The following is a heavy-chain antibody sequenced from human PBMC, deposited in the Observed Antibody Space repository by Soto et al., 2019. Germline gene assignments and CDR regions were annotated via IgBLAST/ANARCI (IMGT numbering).Heavy chain of an antibody. CDR3: AKSDTALSYGFDP. D-gene: IGHD5-18*01. J-gene: IGHJ5*02. Sequence: EVQLLESGGDLVQPGGSLRLSCAASGFTFGSYAMIWVRQAPGKGLVWVSTISSSGDSAYYADSVKGRFTVSRDNSMNPLYMQMNGLRAEDTAVYYCAKSDTALSYGFDPWGQGTVVTVSS. CDR2: ISSSGDSA. CDR1: GFTFGSYA. V-gene: IGHV3-23*01.